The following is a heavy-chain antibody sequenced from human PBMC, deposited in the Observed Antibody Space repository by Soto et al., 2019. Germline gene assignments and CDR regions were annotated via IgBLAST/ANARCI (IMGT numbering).Heavy chain of an antibody. CDR1: GGTFSSYA. J-gene: IGHJ5*02. D-gene: IGHD5-18*01. CDR2: IIPIFGTA. Sequence: QVQLVQSGAEVKKPGSSVKVSCKASGGTFSSYAISWVRQAPGQGLEWMGGIIPIFGTANYAQKFQGRVTITADKSTSTAYMELSSLRSEDTAVYYCARVGRGYSYGKRFWFDPWGQGTLVTVSS. V-gene: IGHV1-69*14. CDR3: ARVGRGYSYGKRFWFDP.